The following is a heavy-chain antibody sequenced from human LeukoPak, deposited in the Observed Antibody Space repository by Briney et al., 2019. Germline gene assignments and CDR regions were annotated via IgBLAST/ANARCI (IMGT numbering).Heavy chain of an antibody. D-gene: IGHD1-7*01. V-gene: IGHV4-34*01. J-gene: IGHJ4*02. CDR1: GGSFSGYY. CDR3: ARGSPNWNYAFFDY. CDR2: INHSGST. Sequence: SETLSLTCAVYGGSFSGYYWSWIRQPPGKGLEWVGEINHSGSTNYNPSLKSRVTISVDTSKNQFSLKLSSVTAADTAVYYCARGSPNWNYAFFDYWGQGTLVTVPS.